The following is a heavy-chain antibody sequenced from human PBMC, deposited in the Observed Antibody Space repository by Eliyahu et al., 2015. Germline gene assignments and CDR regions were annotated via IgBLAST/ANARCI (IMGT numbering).Heavy chain of an antibody. V-gene: IGHV3-23*01. CDR2: ITGGGGST. CDR3: AKGTSGWYYFDS. J-gene: IGHJ4*02. Sequence: EVQLLESGGGLVQPGGSLRLSCAASGFAFSSHAMXWVRQAPGKGLEWVSAITGGGGSTYYADSVQGRFTISRDNSKNTLYLQMNSLSPDDTAVYYCAKGTSGWYYFDSWGPGTLVTVFS. CDR1: GFAFSSHA. D-gene: IGHD6-19*01.